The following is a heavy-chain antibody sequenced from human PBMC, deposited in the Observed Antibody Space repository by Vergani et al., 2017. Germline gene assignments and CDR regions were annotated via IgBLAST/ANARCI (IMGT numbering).Heavy chain of an antibody. D-gene: IGHD3-22*01. J-gene: IGHJ4*02. CDR3: AVDYYDSSGYPSFFDY. Sequence: QVQLVQSGAEVKKPGSSVKVSCKASGGTFSSYAISWVRQAPGQGLEWMGRIIPIVGTANYAQKFQGRVTITADESTSTAYMELSSLRSEDTAVYYCAVDYYDSSGYPSFFDYWGQGTLVTVSS. V-gene: IGHV1-69*11. CDR2: IIPIVGTA. CDR1: GGTFSSYA.